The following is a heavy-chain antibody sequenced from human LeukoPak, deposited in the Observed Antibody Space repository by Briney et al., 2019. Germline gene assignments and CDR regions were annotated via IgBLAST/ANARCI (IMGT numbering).Heavy chain of an antibody. CDR3: AKAYLSSSSYPYGMDV. J-gene: IGHJ6*02. V-gene: IGHV3-23*01. CDR1: GFTFSSYA. Sequence: PGGSLRLSCAASGFTFSSYAMSWVRQAPGKGLEWVSTISDSGSGTYYADSVTGRFTISRDKSKNMLYLQMNSLRAEDTAVYHCAKAYLSSSSYPYGMDVWGQGTTVTVSS. D-gene: IGHD6-6*01. CDR2: ISDSGSGT.